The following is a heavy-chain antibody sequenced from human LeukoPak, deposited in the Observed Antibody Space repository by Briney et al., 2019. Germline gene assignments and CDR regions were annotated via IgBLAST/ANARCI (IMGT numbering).Heavy chain of an antibody. CDR2: IASTGFTT. Sequence: GGSLRLSCAAYGFTFWNYEMNWVRHGQRKGLEWILYIASTGFTTYYSQSVRGRFTISRDNAKNSLYLQMNSLRAEDTAVYYCARGYCSRGSCYFLITFDSWGQGTQVTVSS. D-gene: IGHD2-15*01. J-gene: IGHJ4*02. V-gene: IGHV3-48*03. CDR3: ARGYCSRGSCYFLITFDS. CDR1: GFTFWNYE.